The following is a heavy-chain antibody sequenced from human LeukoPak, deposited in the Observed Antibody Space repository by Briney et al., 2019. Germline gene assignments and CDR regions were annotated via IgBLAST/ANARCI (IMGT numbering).Heavy chain of an antibody. CDR3: AGGTYYYDSSGYYHS. J-gene: IGHJ4*02. D-gene: IGHD3-22*01. V-gene: IGHV3-21*01. Sequence: KPGGSLRLSCAASGFTFSSYSMNWVRQAPGKGLEWVSSISSSSSYIYYADSVKGRFTISRDNAKNSLYLQMNSLRAEDTAVYYCAGGTYYYDSSGYYHSWGQGTLVTVSS. CDR2: ISSSSSYI. CDR1: GFTFSSYS.